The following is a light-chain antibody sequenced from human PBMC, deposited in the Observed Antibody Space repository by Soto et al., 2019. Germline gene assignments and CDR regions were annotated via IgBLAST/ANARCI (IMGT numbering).Light chain of an antibody. V-gene: IGKV1-5*01. CDR2: DAS. Sequence: DIQMTQSPSTLSASVGDRVTITCRASQSISSWLAWYQQKPGKAPKLLIYDASSLESGVPSRFSGSGSGTEFTLTSSILQPDDFATYYCQQYNSYSWTFGQGTKVEIK. CDR1: QSISSW. J-gene: IGKJ1*01. CDR3: QQYNSYSWT.